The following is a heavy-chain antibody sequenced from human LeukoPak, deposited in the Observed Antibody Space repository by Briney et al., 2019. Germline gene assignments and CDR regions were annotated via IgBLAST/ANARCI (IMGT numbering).Heavy chain of an antibody. V-gene: IGHV4-39*01. Sequence: PSETLSLTCTVSGGSISSSSYYWGWIRQPPGKGLEWIGSIYYSGSTYYNPSLKSRVTISVDTSKNQFSLKLSSVTAADTAVYYCARHEIYDFWSGYPSPTRFDYWGQGTLVTVSS. D-gene: IGHD3-3*01. J-gene: IGHJ4*02. CDR2: IYYSGST. CDR1: GGSISSSSYY. CDR3: ARHEIYDFWSGYPSPTRFDY.